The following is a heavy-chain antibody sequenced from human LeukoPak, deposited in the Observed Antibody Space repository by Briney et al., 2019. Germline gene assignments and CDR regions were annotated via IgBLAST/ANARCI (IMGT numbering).Heavy chain of an antibody. CDR3: ARGPLWFGEFYFDY. D-gene: IGHD3-10*01. CDR1: GYTFTSYG. J-gene: IGHJ4*02. V-gene: IGHV1-18*01. Sequence: ASVKVSCKASGYTFTSYGISWVRQAPGQGPEWMGWISAYNVNTNYAQKLQGRVTMTTDTSTSTAYMDLRSLRSDDTAVYYCARGPLWFGEFYFDYWGQGTLVTVSS. CDR2: ISAYNVNT.